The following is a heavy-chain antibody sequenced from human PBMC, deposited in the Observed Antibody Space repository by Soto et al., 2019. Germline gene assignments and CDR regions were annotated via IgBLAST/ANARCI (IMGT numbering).Heavy chain of an antibody. CDR3: ARPVRYFDWPLGASYNWFDP. Sequence: GESLKISCKGSGYSFTSYWIGWVRQMPGKGLEWMGIIYPGDSDTRYSPSFQGQVTISADKSISTAYLQWSSLKASDTAMYYCARPVRYFDWPLGASYNWFDPWGQGTLVTVSS. J-gene: IGHJ5*02. D-gene: IGHD3-9*01. V-gene: IGHV5-51*01. CDR2: IYPGDSDT. CDR1: GYSFTSYW.